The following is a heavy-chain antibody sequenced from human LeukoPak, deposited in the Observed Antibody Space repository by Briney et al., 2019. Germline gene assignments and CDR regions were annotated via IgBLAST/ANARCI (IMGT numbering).Heavy chain of an antibody. Sequence: PSETLSLTCAVYGGSFSGYYWSWIRQPPGKGLEWIGEMNHSGSTNYNPSLKSRVTISVDTSKNQFSLKLSSVTAADTAVYYCARGPYKYDGSGAFDIWGQGTMVTVSS. J-gene: IGHJ3*02. D-gene: IGHD3-22*01. V-gene: IGHV4-34*01. CDR1: GGSFSGYY. CDR3: ARGPYKYDGSGAFDI. CDR2: MNHSGST.